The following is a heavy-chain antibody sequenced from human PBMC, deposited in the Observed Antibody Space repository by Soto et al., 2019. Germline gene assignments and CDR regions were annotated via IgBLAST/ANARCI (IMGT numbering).Heavy chain of an antibody. Sequence: SETLSLTCTVSGGSISSGGYYWSWIRQPPGKGLEWIGYIYYSGSTNYNPSLKSRVTISVDTSKNQFSLKLSSLTAADTAVYYCARDISVARFDPWGQGTLVTVSS. CDR1: GGSISSGGYY. J-gene: IGHJ5*02. V-gene: IGHV4-61*08. CDR3: ARDISVARFDP. CDR2: IYYSGST.